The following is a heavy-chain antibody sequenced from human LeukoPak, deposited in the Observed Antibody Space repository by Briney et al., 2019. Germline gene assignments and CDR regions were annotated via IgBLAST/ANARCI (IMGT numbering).Heavy chain of an antibody. J-gene: IGHJ6*02. CDR2: INHSGST. V-gene: IGHV4-34*01. Sequence: GSLRLSCAASGFTFSSYAMSWVRQPPGKGLEWIGEINHSGSTSYNPSLKSRVTISVDTSKNQFSLKLSSVTAADTAVYYCARGKHYYYGMDVWGQGTTVTVSS. CDR3: ARGKHYYYGMDV. CDR1: GFTFSSYA.